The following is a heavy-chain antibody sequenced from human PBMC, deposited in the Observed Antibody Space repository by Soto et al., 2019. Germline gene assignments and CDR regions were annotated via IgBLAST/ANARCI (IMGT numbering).Heavy chain of an antibody. CDR2: IIPLFGTT. CDR1: GDTFKNCV. CDR3: AAEPGFGKLSFV. J-gene: IGHJ6*02. D-gene: IGHD3-10*01. Sequence: QVQVVQSGVEVRRPGSSVKVSCKASGDTFKNCVISWVRQAPGQGLEWMGGIIPLFGTTDFAQRFQGRLTITTDESTTTAYMELSRLRSEDTATYYCAAEPGFGKLSFVWGQGTTGIVPS. V-gene: IGHV1-69*01.